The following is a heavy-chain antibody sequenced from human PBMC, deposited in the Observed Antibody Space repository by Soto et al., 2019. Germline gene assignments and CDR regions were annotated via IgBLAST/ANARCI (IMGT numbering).Heavy chain of an antibody. Sequence: QVQLQESGPGLVKPSETLSLTCTVSGGSFKSGSYSWSWIRQPPGKGLEWIGYVYHTGRTSYNPPRKSRVSIPMDTSKNQFSLNLASVTAADTAVYFCARDFAYFDSWGQGTLVTVSS. CDR3: ARDFAYFDS. CDR2: VYHTGRT. CDR1: GGSFKSGSYS. J-gene: IGHJ4*02. D-gene: IGHD3-3*01. V-gene: IGHV4-61*01.